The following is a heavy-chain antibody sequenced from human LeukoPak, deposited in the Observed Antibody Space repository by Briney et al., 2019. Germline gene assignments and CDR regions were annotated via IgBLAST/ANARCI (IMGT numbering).Heavy chain of an antibody. J-gene: IGHJ4*02. CDR3: ARLETRGSAQAGGDY. V-gene: IGHV3-30-3*01. D-gene: IGHD2-15*01. Sequence: GSLRLSCAASGFTFSNFAMHWVRQAPGEGLEWVAVISYDGSDKYYADSVKGRFTISRDNSKITLYLQINSLRAEDTAVYYCARLETRGSAQAGGDYWGQGTLVTVSS. CDR2: ISYDGSDK. CDR1: GFTFSNFA.